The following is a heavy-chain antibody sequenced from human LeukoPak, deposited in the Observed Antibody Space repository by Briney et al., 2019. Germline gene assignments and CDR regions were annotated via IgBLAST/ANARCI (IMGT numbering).Heavy chain of an antibody. CDR3: ARVASGYDYGYYYYYMDV. CDR2: ISAYNGNT. Sequence: GSSVKVSCKASGGTFSSYGISWVRQAPGQGLEWMGWISAYNGNTNYAQKLQGRVTMTTDTSTSTAYMELRSLRSDDTAVYYCARVASGYDYGYYYYYMDVWGKGTTVTVSS. J-gene: IGHJ6*03. V-gene: IGHV1-18*01. D-gene: IGHD5-12*01. CDR1: GGTFSSYG.